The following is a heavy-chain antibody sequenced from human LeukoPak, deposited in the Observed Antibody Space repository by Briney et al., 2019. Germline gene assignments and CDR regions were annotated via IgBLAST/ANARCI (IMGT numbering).Heavy chain of an antibody. CDR3: ARHRPRIVPAAGEFDY. J-gene: IGHJ4*02. CDR2: INHSVST. Sequence: PSETLSLTSAVYGGSFSGYYWSWIRQPPRKGLECIGEINHSVSTNYNPSLKSRVTISVDTSKNQFSLKLSSVTAADTAVYYCARHRPRIVPAAGEFDYWGQGTLVTVSS. D-gene: IGHD2-2*01. V-gene: IGHV4-34*01. CDR1: GGSFSGYY.